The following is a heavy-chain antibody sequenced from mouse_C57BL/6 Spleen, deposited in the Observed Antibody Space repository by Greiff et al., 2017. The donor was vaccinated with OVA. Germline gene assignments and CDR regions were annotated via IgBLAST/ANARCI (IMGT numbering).Heavy chain of an antibody. D-gene: IGHD2-4*01. CDR2: IWTGGGT. J-gene: IGHJ4*01. CDR3: ARNEDYDYAMDY. V-gene: IGHV2-9-1*01. CDR1: GFSLTSYA. Sequence: QVQLKESGPGLVAPSQCLSISCTVSGFSLTSYAISWVRQPPGKGLEWLGVIWTGGGTNYNPAHKSRLSISKDNSKSKVFLKMNSLQTDDTARYYCARNEDYDYAMDYWGQGTSVTVSS.